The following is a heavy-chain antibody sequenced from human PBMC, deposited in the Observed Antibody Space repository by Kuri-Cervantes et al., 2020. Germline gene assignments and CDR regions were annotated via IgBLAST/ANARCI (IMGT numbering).Heavy chain of an antibody. CDR2: VNPSGGST. D-gene: IGHD3-16*02. V-gene: IGHV1-46*01. J-gene: IGHJ4*02. Sequence: ASVKVSCKASGGTFSSYAISWVRQAPGQGLEWMGIVNPSGGSTSYSQNFQGRVTMTRDTSTSIVYMELSSLKSEDTAVYYCARDRSDLFDYWGQGTLVTVSS. CDR1: GGTFSSYA. CDR3: ARDRSDLFDY.